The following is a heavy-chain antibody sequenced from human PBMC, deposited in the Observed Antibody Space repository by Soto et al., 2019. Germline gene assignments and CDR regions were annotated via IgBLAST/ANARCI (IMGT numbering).Heavy chain of an antibody. Sequence: QVQLMESGGGVVQTGRSLLLSCTASGFLFSSYGLHWVRQAPGKGLEWVTLISYDGSTKYYTDSVKGRFTISRDNSRNTLYLQMNSLRVEDTAVYYCAKGYTTKVTDWGQGTLVTVSS. CDR1: GFLFSSYG. CDR3: AKGYTTKVTD. CDR2: ISYDGSTK. V-gene: IGHV3-30*18. D-gene: IGHD1-20*01. J-gene: IGHJ4*02.